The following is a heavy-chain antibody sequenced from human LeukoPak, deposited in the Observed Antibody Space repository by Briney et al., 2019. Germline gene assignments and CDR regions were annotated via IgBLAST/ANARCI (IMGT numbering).Heavy chain of an antibody. J-gene: IGHJ4*02. CDR2: MNPNSGNT. D-gene: IGHD4-11*01. V-gene: IGHV1-8*01. CDR1: GYTFTSYD. CDR3: ASDDYRPLSPSLSSN. Sequence: GASVKVSCKASGYTFTSYDINWVRQATGQGREWMGWMNPNSGNTGYAQKLQGRVTITADKSTSTAYMELSSLRSEDTAVYYCASDDYRPLSPSLSSNWGQGTLVTVSS.